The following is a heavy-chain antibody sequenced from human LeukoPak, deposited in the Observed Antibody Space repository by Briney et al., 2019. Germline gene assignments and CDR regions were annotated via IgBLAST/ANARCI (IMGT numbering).Heavy chain of an antibody. CDR2: ISGNVGRT. D-gene: IGHD2-2*01. CDR1: GFTFNSYP. Sequence: TGGSLRLSCAASGFTFNSYPMSWVRQAPGKGLGWVSSISGNVGRTYYTDSVKGWFTISRDNSKNPLYLQMNSLRAEDRAAYYCAKDLRVIVVPYYMDVWRKGTTVTVPS. CDR3: AKDLRVIVVPYYMDV. J-gene: IGHJ6*03. V-gene: IGHV3-23*01.